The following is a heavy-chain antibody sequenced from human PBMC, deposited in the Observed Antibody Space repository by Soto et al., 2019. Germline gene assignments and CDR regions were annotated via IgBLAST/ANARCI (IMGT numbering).Heavy chain of an antibody. J-gene: IGHJ6*02. CDR2: IIPTFGTA. CDR3: ARVPPPNHYYDSKKPGVYYYYGMDV. CDR1: GGTFSSYA. V-gene: IGHV1-69*13. Sequence: GASVKVSCKASGGTFSSYAISWVRQAPGQGLEWMGGIIPTFGTANYAQKFQGRVTITADESTSTAYMELSSLRSEDTAVYYCARVPPPNHYYDSKKPGVYYYYGMDVWGQRTTVTVSS. D-gene: IGHD3-22*01.